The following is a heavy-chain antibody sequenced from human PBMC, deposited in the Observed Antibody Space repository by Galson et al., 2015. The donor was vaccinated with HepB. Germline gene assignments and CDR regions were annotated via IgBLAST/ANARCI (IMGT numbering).Heavy chain of an antibody. CDR2: INPDSGAT. V-gene: IGHV1-2*02. CDR1: GYSFSAYY. Sequence: SVKVSCKASGYSFSAYYMHWVRQAPGQGLEWMGWINPDSGATRYSQKFQGRVTMTKDTSISTAYMEVTRLRSDDTAVYYCARPTAVAEYCFYAMDVWGQGTAVTVSS. D-gene: IGHD6-19*01. J-gene: IGHJ6*02. CDR3: ARPTAVAEYCFYAMDV.